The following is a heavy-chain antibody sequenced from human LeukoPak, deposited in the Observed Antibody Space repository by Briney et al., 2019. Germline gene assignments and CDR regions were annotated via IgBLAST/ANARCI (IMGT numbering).Heavy chain of an antibody. V-gene: IGHV3-53*01. CDR1: GFTVSSNY. CDR2: IYSGGST. Sequence: GGSLRLSCAASGFTVSSNYMSWVRQAPGKGLEWVSVIYSGGSTYYADSVKGRFTISRDNSKNTLYLQMNSLRAEDTAVYYCARVGYYDSSGSDYWGQGTLVTVSS. CDR3: ARVGYYDSSGSDY. J-gene: IGHJ4*02. D-gene: IGHD3-22*01.